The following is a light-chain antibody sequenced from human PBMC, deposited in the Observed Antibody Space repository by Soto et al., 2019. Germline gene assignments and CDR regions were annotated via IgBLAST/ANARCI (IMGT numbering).Light chain of an antibody. CDR3: ATWDDSLSGLYV. CDR2: SNT. CDR1: TSNTGSNS. V-gene: IGLV1-47*02. Sequence: QSVLTQPPSASGTPGQRGTISCSGSTSNTGSNSVYWYQHLPGPAPKLLIYSNTQRPSGVPDRFSGSKSGTSASLTISGLRCEDEADYYCATWDDSLSGLYVFGTGTKLTVL. J-gene: IGLJ1*01.